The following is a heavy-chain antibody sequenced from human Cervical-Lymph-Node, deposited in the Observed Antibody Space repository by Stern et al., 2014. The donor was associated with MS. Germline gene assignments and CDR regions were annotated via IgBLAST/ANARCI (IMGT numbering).Heavy chain of an antibody. Sequence: VPLRESGPALVKPTQTLTLTCTFSGFSLSTTGMCLSWIRQPPGKALEWLALLDWDGEKYYSTALKTRLTISKDTSKNQVVLTMTNMAPLDTATYFCVRAREGYYFDYWGQGIPVTVSS. V-gene: IGHV2-70*01. D-gene: IGHD2-21*01. CDR3: VRAREGYYFDY. CDR1: GFSLSTTGMC. J-gene: IGHJ4*02. CDR2: LDWDGEK.